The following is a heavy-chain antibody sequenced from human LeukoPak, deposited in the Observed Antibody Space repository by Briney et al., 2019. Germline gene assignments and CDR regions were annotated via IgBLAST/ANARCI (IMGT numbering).Heavy chain of an antibody. V-gene: IGHV3-53*01. Sequence: GGSLRLSCAASGFTVSSNYMSWVRQAPGEGLEWVSVIYNSGNTYYADSVKGRFTISRDNSMNTLYLQMSSLRAEDTAVYYCAGEVIYGAFDIWGQGTMVTVSS. J-gene: IGHJ3*02. D-gene: IGHD2/OR15-2a*01. CDR2: IYNSGNT. CDR3: AGEVIYGAFDI. CDR1: GFTVSSNY.